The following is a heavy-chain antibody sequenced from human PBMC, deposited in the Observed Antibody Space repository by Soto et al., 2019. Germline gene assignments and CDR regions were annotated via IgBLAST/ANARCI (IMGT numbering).Heavy chain of an antibody. CDR1: GGSISSYY. V-gene: IGHV4-59*01. D-gene: IGHD3-10*01. Sequence: SETLSLTCTVPGGSISSYYWSWIRQPPGKGLEWIGYIYYSGSTNYNPSLKSRVTISVDTSKNQFSLKLSSVTAADTAVYYCARVPLDSGYYYYYYMDVWGKGTTVTVSS. CDR3: ARVPLDSGYYYYYYMDV. CDR2: IYYSGST. J-gene: IGHJ6*03.